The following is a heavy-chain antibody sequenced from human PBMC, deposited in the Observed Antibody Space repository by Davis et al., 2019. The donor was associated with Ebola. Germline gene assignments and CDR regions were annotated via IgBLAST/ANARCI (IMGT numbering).Heavy chain of an antibody. CDR1: GYTFASYY. CDR2: INPSGRTT. D-gene: IGHD3-22*01. J-gene: IGHJ3*02. Sequence: ASVKVSCKASGYTFASYYIHWVRQAPGQGLEWVGIINPSGRTTSYTQKFQGRITMTRDTSTSTAYMDLSSLRSEDTAMYYCARSDSSHAFDIWGQGTMVTVSS. CDR3: ARSDSSHAFDI. V-gene: IGHV1-46*01.